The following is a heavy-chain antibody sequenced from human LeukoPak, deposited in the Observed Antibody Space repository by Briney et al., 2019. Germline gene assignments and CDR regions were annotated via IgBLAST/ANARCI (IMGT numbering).Heavy chain of an antibody. CDR3: AKTNGYYSD. V-gene: IGHV3-23*01. J-gene: IGHJ4*02. D-gene: IGHD3-22*01. Sequence: PGGSLRLSCAASGFTVTSYGMHWVRQAPGKGLEWVSGISGSGGTTYYADSVKGRFTISRDNSKNSLSLQVSSLRAEDTAVYYCAKTNGYYSDWGQGTLVTVSS. CDR2: ISGSGGTT. CDR1: GFTVTSYG.